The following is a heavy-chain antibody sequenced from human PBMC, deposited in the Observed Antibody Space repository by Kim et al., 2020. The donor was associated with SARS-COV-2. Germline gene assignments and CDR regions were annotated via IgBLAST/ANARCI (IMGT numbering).Heavy chain of an antibody. D-gene: IGHD6-19*01. J-gene: IGHJ6*01. CDR2: ISYDGSNK. CDR3: ARDIASYSSGGLYYYYG. V-gene: IGHV3-30*04. Sequence: GGSLRLSCAASGFTFSSYGMHWVRQAPGKGLEWVAVISYDGSNKNYVDSVKGRFTISRDNSKKTLYLQMNSLRAEDTAVYYCARDIASYSSGGLYYYYG. CDR1: GFTFSSYG.